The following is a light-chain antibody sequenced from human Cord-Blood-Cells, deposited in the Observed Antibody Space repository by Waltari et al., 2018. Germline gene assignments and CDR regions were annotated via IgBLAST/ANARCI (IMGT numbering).Light chain of an antibody. J-gene: IGLJ3*02. CDR2: DVS. CDR3: CSYAGSYLNWV. CDR1: SSDVGGYNY. Sequence: QSALTQPRSVSGSPGQSVTISCTGTSSDVGGYNYVSWYQQHPGKAPKLMIYDVSKRPSVCPDRFSGSKSGNPASLTISGLQAEDEADYYCCSYAGSYLNWVFGGGTKLTVL. V-gene: IGLV2-11*01.